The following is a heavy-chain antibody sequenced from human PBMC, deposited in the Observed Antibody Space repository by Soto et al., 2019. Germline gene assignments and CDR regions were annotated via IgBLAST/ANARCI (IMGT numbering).Heavy chain of an antibody. Sequence: TSETLSLTCAVYGGSFSGYYWSWIRQPPGKGLEWIGEINHSGSTNYNPSLKSRVTISVDTSKNQFSLKLSSVTAADTAVYYCAREVGYDSADYWGQGTLVTVSS. V-gene: IGHV4-34*01. CDR3: AREVGYDSADY. D-gene: IGHD5-12*01. CDR1: GGSFSGYY. J-gene: IGHJ4*02. CDR2: INHSGST.